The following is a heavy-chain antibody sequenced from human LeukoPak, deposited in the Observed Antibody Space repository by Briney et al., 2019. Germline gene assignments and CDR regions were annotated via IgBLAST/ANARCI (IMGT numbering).Heavy chain of an antibody. J-gene: IGHJ4*02. CDR2: SGST. CDR3: ARAGSGSYYNGDFDY. V-gene: IGHV4-38-2*02. D-gene: IGHD3-10*01. Sequence: SETLSLTCTVSGYSISSGYYWGWIRQPPGKGLEWIGSSGSTYYNPSLKSRVTISVDTSKNQFSLKLSSVTAADTAVYYCARAGSGSYYNGDFDYWGQGTLVTVSS. CDR1: GYSISSGYY.